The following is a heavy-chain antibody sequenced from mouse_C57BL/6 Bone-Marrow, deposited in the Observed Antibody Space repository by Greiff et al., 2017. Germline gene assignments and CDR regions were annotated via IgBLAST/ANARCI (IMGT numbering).Heavy chain of an antibody. Sequence: VQLQQSGPELVKPGASVKISCKASGYTFTDYYMNWVKQSHGKSLEWIGDINPNNGGTSYNQKFKGKATLTVAKSSSTAYMELRSLTSEDSAVYYCARDYYGSSFYAMDYWGQGTSVTVSS. CDR2: INPNNGGT. D-gene: IGHD1-1*01. CDR1: GYTFTDYY. J-gene: IGHJ4*01. V-gene: IGHV1-26*01. CDR3: ARDYYGSSFYAMDY.